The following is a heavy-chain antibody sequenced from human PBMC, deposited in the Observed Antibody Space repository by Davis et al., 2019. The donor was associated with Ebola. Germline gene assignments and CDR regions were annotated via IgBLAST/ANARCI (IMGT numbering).Heavy chain of an antibody. Sequence: HTGGSLRLSCAASGFTFSSYGMHWVRQAPGKGLVWVSRINSDGSSTSYADSVKGRFTISRDNAKNTLYLQMNSLRAEDTAVYYCARDQPAKFRTARYYFDYWGQGNLVTVSS. CDR2: INSDGSST. J-gene: IGHJ4*02. V-gene: IGHV3-74*01. CDR1: GFTFSSYG. D-gene: IGHD6-6*01. CDR3: ARDQPAKFRTARYYFDY.